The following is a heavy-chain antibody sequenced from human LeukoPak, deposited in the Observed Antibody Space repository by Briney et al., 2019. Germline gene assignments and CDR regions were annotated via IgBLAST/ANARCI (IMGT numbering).Heavy chain of an antibody. Sequence: SETLSLTCTVSGGSISTFYWSWIRQPPGKGLEWIGYIYYSGSTNYNPSLKSRVTISVDTSKNQFSLKLSSVTAADTAVYYCARGIAVAGMYYFDYWGQGTLVTVSS. CDR2: IYYSGST. J-gene: IGHJ4*02. D-gene: IGHD6-19*01. CDR1: GGSISTFY. CDR3: ARGIAVAGMYYFDY. V-gene: IGHV4-59*01.